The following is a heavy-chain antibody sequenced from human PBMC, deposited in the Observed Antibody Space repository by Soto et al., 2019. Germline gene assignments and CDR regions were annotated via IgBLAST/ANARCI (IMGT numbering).Heavy chain of an antibody. V-gene: IGHV3-48*02. CDR2: ISRSSGTI. D-gene: IGHD3-3*01. CDR3: VRNRWPVLRLVEWFLGFDSFDL. J-gene: IGHJ3*01. Sequence: EVQLVESGGGLVQPGGSLRLSCEASGFFLSSYNMNWVRQAPGKGLEWIAHISRSSGTIYYADPVTGRFTVSRDNAKKTVYVQMDSLGDEDTAIYSCVRNRWPVLRLVEWFLGFDSFDLWGQGTMVNVSS. CDR1: GFFLSSYN.